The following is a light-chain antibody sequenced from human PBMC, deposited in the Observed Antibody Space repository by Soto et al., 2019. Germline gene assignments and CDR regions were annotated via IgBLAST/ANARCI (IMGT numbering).Light chain of an antibody. Sequence: QSALTQPASVSGSPGQSITISCTGSSSDIGAFNYVAWYQQHPGKAPKLIIHGVTNRPSGVSSRFSGSKSDYTASLTISGLQAEDEADYYCSSYTTAFFYVFGTVTKVTVL. CDR1: SSDIGAFNY. CDR3: SSYTTAFFYV. CDR2: GVT. J-gene: IGLJ1*01. V-gene: IGLV2-14*01.